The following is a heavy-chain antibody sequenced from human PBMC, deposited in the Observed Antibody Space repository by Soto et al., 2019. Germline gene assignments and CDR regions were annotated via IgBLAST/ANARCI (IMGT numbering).Heavy chain of an antibody. CDR1: VYSFTSYW. CDR3: ARFGDDILTGCKSFGQNMDV. J-gene: IGHJ6*02. CDR2: IDPSDSYT. Sequence: GESLKISCKGSVYSFTSYWISWVRQMPGKGLEWMGRIDPSDSYTNYSPSFQGHVTISADKSISTAYLQWSSLKASDTAMYYCARFGDDILTGCKSFGQNMDVWGQGTTVTVSS. D-gene: IGHD3-9*01. V-gene: IGHV5-10-1*01.